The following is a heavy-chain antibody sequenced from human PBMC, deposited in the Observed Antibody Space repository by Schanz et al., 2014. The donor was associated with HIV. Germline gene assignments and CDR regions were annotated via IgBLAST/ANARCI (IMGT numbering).Heavy chain of an antibody. CDR1: GYGFTNYG. J-gene: IGHJ4*02. CDR3: ARGYCSGGTCYSGDY. CDR2: ISGYIGNT. Sequence: QVQLLQSGPEVKTPGASVKVSCKTSGYGFTNYGVTWVRQAPGQGLEWMGWISGYIGNTNYAQNLQGRVTMTADTFTSTAYMELRSLTSDDTAVYYCARGYCSGGTCYSGDYWGQGTLVTVSS. V-gene: IGHV1-18*01. D-gene: IGHD2-15*01.